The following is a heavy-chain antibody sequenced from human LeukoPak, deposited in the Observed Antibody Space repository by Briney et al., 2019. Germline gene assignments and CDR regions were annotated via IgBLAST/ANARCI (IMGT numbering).Heavy chain of an antibody. CDR2: IIPIFGTA. J-gene: IGHJ5*02. Sequence: SVKVSCKASGGTFSSYAISWVRQAPGQGLEWMGGIIPIFGTANYAQKFQGRVTITADESTSTAYMELSSLRSEDTAVYYCARRPLFGVLNWFDHWGQGTLVTVSS. CDR1: GGTFSSYA. CDR3: ARRPLFGVLNWFDH. V-gene: IGHV1-69*13. D-gene: IGHD3-3*01.